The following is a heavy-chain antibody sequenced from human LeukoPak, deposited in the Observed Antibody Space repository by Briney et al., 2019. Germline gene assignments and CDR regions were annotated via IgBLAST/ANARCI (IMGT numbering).Heavy chain of an antibody. Sequence: PGGSLRLSCAASGFTFSSYGMSWVRQAPGKGLEWVSVIYSGGSTYYADSVKGRFTISRDNSKNTLYLQMNSLRAEDTAVYYCARVKYSSSWYFGYFDYWGQGTLVTVSS. CDR2: IYSGGST. CDR3: ARVKYSSSWYFGYFDY. J-gene: IGHJ4*02. CDR1: GFTFSSYG. D-gene: IGHD6-13*01. V-gene: IGHV3-53*01.